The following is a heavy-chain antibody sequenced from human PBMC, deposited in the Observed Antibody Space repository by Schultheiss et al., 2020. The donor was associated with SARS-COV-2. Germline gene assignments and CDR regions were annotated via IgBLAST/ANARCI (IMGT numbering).Heavy chain of an antibody. CDR2: ISGSGGST. Sequence: GESLKISCAASGFTFSDYYMSWIRQAPGKGLEWVSAISGSGGSTYYADSVKGRFTISRDNSKNTLYLQMNSLRAEDTAVYYCARDEGTGGSHPSKYYFDYWGQGTLVTVSS. CDR3: ARDEGTGGSHPSKYYFDY. V-gene: IGHV3-23*01. D-gene: IGHD1-26*01. J-gene: IGHJ4*02. CDR1: GFTFSDYY.